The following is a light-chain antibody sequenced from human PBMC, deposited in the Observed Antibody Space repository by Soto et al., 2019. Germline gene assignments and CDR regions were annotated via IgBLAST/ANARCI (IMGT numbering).Light chain of an antibody. CDR1: QSVSSN. Sequence: EIVMTQSPATLSVSPGERATLSYRASQSVSSNLAWYQQKPGQAPRLLLYGASTRATGIPARFSGSGSGTEFTLTISSMQSEDFAVYYCQQYNNWPPRTFGQGTKVEIK. CDR3: QQYNNWPPRT. J-gene: IGKJ1*01. CDR2: GAS. V-gene: IGKV3-15*01.